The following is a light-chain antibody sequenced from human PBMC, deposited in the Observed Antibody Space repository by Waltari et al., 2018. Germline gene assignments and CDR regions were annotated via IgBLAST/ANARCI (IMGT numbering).Light chain of an antibody. CDR1: PTISSY. Sequence: EIVLTQSPATLSLSPGERATLSCKASPTISSYLAWYQHNLGQAPRLLIYDAAKRATGIPARFSVSGSGTDFTLIISGLEPEDFAVYYCQQRSKWPPTFGGGTKVEIK. CDR2: DAA. CDR3: QQRSKWPPT. J-gene: IGKJ4*01. V-gene: IGKV3-11*01.